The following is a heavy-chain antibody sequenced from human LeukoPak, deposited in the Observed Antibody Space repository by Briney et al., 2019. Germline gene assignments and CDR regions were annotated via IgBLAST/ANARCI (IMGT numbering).Heavy chain of an antibody. J-gene: IGHJ4*02. CDR1: GYTFTSYY. CDR3: ASSAGYCSSTSCSRRYY. D-gene: IGHD2-2*01. Sequence: GASVKVSCKASGYTFTSYYMHWVRQARGQGLEWMGIINPSGGSTSYAQKFQGRVTMTRDMSTSTVYMELSSLRSEDTAVYYCASSAGYCSSTSCSRRYYWGQGTLVTVSS. V-gene: IGHV1-46*01. CDR2: INPSGGST.